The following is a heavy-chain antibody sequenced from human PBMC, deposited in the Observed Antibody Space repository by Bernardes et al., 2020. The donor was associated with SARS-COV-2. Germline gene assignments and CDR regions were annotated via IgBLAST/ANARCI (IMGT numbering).Heavy chain of an antibody. V-gene: IGHV1-8*01. CDR2: MNPDRGNT. D-gene: IGHD6-19*01. CDR1: GYTFTSFD. Sequence: ASVKVSCKASGYTFTSFDINWVRQATGQGLEWMGWMNPDRGNTGYAQKFQGRLTMTRNTSIRTAYMELSSLRSEDTAVYYCASDSAVAFRYYWGQGTLVTVSS. J-gene: IGHJ4*02. CDR3: ASDSAVAFRYY.